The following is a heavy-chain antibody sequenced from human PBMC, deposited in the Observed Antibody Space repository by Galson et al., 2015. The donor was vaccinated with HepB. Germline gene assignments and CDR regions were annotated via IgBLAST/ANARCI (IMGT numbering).Heavy chain of an antibody. CDR2: INHSGST. D-gene: IGHD3-16*02. CDR1: GGSFSDYY. CDR3: ARGPASVVYDYVWGSSRQPLYYLDS. V-gene: IGHV4-34*01. J-gene: IGHJ4*02. Sequence: ETLSLTCAVYGGSFSDYYWSWIRQPPGKGLEWIGEINHSGSTNDNPSLKSRITISVDTSKHQFSLKLTSVTAADAAVYYCARGPASVVYDYVWGSSRQPLYYLDSWGQGTLLTVSS.